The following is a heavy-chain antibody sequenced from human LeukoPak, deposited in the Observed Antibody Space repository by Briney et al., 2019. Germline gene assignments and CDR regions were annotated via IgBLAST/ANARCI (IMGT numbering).Heavy chain of an antibody. V-gene: IGHV4-4*02. CDR1: GASISNSNW. CDR3: ARGYSSGWYLLYYYYGMDV. CDR2: IYYSGST. J-gene: IGHJ6*02. Sequence: PSETLSLTCAVTGASISNSNWWTWVRQPPGKGLEWIGYIYYSGSTNYNPSLKSRVTISVDTSKNQFSLKLSSVTAADTAVYYCARGYSSGWYLLYYYYGMDVWGQGTTVTVSS. D-gene: IGHD6-19*01.